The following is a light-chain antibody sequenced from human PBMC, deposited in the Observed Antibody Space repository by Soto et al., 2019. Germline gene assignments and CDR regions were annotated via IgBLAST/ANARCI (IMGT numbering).Light chain of an antibody. Sequence: DIVMTQSPDSLAVSLGARATINCKSSQSVLYSSNNKHSLAWYQQQPGQPPKLLIYWASTRESGVPDRFSGSGSGTDFTLTISSLQAEDVAVYYCQQYYSTPPTFGQGTKVEIK. J-gene: IGKJ1*01. CDR1: QSVLYSSNNKHS. CDR3: QQYYSTPPT. CDR2: WAS. V-gene: IGKV4-1*01.